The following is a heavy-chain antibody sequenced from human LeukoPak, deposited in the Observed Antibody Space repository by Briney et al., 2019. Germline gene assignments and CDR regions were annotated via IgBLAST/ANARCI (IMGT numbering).Heavy chain of an antibody. Sequence: GGSLRLSCAASGFTVSSNYMSWVRQAPGKGLEWVSVIYSGGSTYYADSVKGRFTISRDNSKNTLYLQMNSLRAEDTALYHCARVFSNHYYYYMDVWGKGTTVTVSS. D-gene: IGHD4-11*01. CDR2: IYSGGST. V-gene: IGHV3-53*01. CDR1: GFTVSSNY. J-gene: IGHJ6*03. CDR3: ARVFSNHYYYYMDV.